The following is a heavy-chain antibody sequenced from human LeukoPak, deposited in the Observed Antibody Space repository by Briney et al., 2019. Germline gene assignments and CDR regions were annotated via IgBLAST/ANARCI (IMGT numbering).Heavy chain of an antibody. D-gene: IGHD3-22*01. CDR2: IDHSGST. CDR1: GYSISSGYY. V-gene: IGHV4-38-2*02. Sequence: SETLSLTCTVSGYSISSGYYWGWIRQPPGKGLEWTGSIDHSGSTYYNPSLRSRITISVDTSKNQFSLKLSSVTAADTAVYYCARSVGYYSDTSGCFDYWGQGTLVTVSS. CDR3: ARSVGYYSDTSGCFDY. J-gene: IGHJ4*02.